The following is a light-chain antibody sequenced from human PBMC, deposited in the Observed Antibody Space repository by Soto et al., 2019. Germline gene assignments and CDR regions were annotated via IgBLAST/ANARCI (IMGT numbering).Light chain of an antibody. J-gene: IGKJ4*01. V-gene: IGKV1-5*01. CDR3: LQYNSYHT. CDR2: DAS. Sequence: DIQITQSPSTLSAFIGDRVTIPCRASQSVNSCLAWYQQRPGKAPQLLIYDASTLESGVPSRFSGSGSGTEFTLTISSLQPDDFATYYCLQYNSYHTFCRGTKVDIK. CDR1: QSVNSC.